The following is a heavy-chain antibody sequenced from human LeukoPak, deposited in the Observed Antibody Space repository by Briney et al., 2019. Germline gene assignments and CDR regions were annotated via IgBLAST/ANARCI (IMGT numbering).Heavy chain of an antibody. CDR3: PNEYHDF. Sequence: PVASVKVSCKASLYSFTDYYIHWLRQAPGQGLEWMGWISLTSGDTNYAQTFQGRVTMTRDTSISTAYMELSGLRIDDTAVYYCPNEYHDFWGQGTLVTVSS. D-gene: IGHD2/OR15-2a*01. CDR2: ISLTSGDT. J-gene: IGHJ4*02. CDR1: LYSFTDYY. V-gene: IGHV1-2*02.